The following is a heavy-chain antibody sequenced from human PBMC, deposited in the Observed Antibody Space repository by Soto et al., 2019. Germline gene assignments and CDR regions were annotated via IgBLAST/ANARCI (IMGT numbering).Heavy chain of an antibody. Sequence: QVQLVQTGAEVKKPGSSVKVSCKASGGTFSSYAISWVRQAPGQGLEWMGGIIPIFGTANYAQKFQGRVTITADESTSTAYMELSSLRSEDTAVYYCAIRPTPPGYSYDYYYGMDVWGQGTTVTVSS. CDR1: GGTFSSYA. CDR3: AIRPTPPGYSYDYYYGMDV. D-gene: IGHD5-18*01. J-gene: IGHJ6*02. V-gene: IGHV1-69*01. CDR2: IIPIFGTA.